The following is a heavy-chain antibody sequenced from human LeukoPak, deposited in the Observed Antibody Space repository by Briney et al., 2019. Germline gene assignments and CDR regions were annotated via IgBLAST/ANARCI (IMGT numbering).Heavy chain of an antibody. CDR2: INHSGST. J-gene: IGHJ4*02. D-gene: IGHD2-2*01. Sequence: SETLSLTCAVYGGSFSGYYWSWIRQPPGKGLEWIGEINHSGSTNYNPSLKSRVTISVVTSKNQFSLKLSSVTAADTAVYYCASSGSTSLFGAYWGQGTLVTVSS. CDR1: GGSFSGYY. V-gene: IGHV4-34*01. CDR3: ASSGSTSLFGAY.